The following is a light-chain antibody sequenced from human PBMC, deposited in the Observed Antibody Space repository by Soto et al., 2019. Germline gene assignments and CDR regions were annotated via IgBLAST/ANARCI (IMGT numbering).Light chain of an antibody. CDR3: QQSSNSPLT. Sequence: EIVLTQSPATLYLSPGERATLSCRASQSVTSYLCGYQQKPGQAPRRLIYDASNRATDIADRFSGSGSGTDFTLTISRLEPEDFAVYFCQQSSNSPLTFGGGTKVEIK. CDR1: QSVTSY. CDR2: DAS. J-gene: IGKJ4*02. V-gene: IGKV3-11*01.